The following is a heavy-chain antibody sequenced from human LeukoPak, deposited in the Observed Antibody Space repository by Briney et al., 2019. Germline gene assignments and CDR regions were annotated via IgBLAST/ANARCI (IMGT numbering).Heavy chain of an antibody. J-gene: IGHJ6*02. Sequence: PGGSLRLSCAASGFTVSSNYMSWVRQAPGKGLEWVSVIYSGGSTYYADSVKGRFTISRDNSKNTPYLQMNSLRAEDTAVYYCARDRPRDGYNGYYYYGMDVWGQGTTVTVSS. D-gene: IGHD5-24*01. CDR3: ARDRPRDGYNGYYYYGMDV. CDR2: IYSGGST. V-gene: IGHV3-53*01. CDR1: GFTVSSNY.